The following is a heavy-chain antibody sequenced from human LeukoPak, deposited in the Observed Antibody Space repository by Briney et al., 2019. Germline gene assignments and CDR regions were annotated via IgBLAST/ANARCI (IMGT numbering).Heavy chain of an antibody. CDR2: IYHSGST. D-gene: IGHD4-17*01. J-gene: IGHJ6*02. Sequence: SETLSLTCAVSGGSISSGGYSWSWNRQPPGKGLEWIGYIYHSGSTYYNPSLKSRVTISVDRSKNQFSLKLSSVTAADTAVYYCARGGTTGYGMDVWGQGTTVTVSS. CDR1: GGSISSGGYS. CDR3: ARGGTTGYGMDV. V-gene: IGHV4-30-2*01.